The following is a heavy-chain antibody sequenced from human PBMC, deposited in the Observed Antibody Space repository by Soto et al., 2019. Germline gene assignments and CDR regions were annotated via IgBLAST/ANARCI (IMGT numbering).Heavy chain of an antibody. V-gene: IGHV4-34*01. D-gene: IGHD6-19*01. Sequence: QVQLQQWGAGLLKPSETLSLTCAVYGGSFSGYYWSWISQPPGKGLEWIGEINHSGSTNYNPSLKSPVPIAVDTSKNQFSLKLSSVTAADTAVYYCARVITVSGPRTDAFAIWGQGTMVTVSS. CDR3: ARVITVSGPRTDAFAI. CDR2: INHSGST. CDR1: GGSFSGYY. J-gene: IGHJ3*02.